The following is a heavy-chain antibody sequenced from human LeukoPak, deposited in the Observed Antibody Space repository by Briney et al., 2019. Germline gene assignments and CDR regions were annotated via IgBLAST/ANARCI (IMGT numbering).Heavy chain of an antibody. V-gene: IGHV4-61*02. CDR1: GGSIISDNYY. J-gene: IGHJ6*03. D-gene: IGHD6-6*01. CDR2: IYTSGST. Sequence: SETLSLTCTVSGGSIISDNYYWSWIRQPAGKGLEWIGRIYTSGSTNYNPSLKSRVTISVDASKNQFSLKLSSVTAADTAVYYCARARYSSSSRYYYYYYMDVWGKGTTVTVSS. CDR3: ARARYSSSSRYYYYYYMDV.